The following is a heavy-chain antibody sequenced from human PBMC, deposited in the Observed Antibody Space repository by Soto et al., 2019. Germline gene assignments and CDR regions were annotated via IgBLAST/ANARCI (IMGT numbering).Heavy chain of an antibody. J-gene: IGHJ3*01. Sequence: QAQLVQSGAEVKMPGASVKVSCKASRYTFTGYYMHWVRQAPGHGFEWMGWINPNTSVADHAQNFQGRVTLSRDMSIATAYMELSSLTSDDTAVYYCARGVGGGFLGWSHAFDLWGQGTMVTVSS. V-gene: IGHV1-2*02. CDR3: ARGVGGGFLGWSHAFDL. CDR2: INPNTSVA. D-gene: IGHD3-3*01. CDR1: RYTFTGYY.